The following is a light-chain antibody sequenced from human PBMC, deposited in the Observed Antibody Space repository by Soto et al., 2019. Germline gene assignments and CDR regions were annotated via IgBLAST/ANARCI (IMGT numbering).Light chain of an antibody. CDR1: QTINTY. Sequence: DIQMTQSPSSLSASVGDRVTITCRASQTINTYLQWYQQKPGKAPKVLIFEASSLRSGVPSRFSGSGSGTDFALTVSSLQPEDFATYYWQQTNLVPHTFGQGTRLEIK. V-gene: IGKV1-39*01. CDR3: QQTNLVPHT. CDR2: EAS. J-gene: IGKJ2*01.